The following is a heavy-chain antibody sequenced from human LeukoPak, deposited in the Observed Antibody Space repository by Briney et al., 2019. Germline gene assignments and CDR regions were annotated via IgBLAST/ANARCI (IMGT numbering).Heavy chain of an antibody. CDR1: GFTFSSYS. V-gene: IGHV3-21*01. CDR2: ISSSSSYI. CDR3: ARDQAVATIYFDY. Sequence: GGSLRLSCAASGFTFSSYSMNWVRQAPRKGLEWVSSISSSSSYIYYADSVKGRFTISRDNAKNSLYLQMNSLRAEDTAVYYCARDQAVATIYFDYWGQGTLVTVSS. D-gene: IGHD5-12*01. J-gene: IGHJ4*02.